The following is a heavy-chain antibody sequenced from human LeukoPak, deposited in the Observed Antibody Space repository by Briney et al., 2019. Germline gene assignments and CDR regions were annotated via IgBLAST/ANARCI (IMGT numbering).Heavy chain of an antibody. CDR2: ISGDGDNT. V-gene: IGHV3-43*02. CDR3: ANGVRSGTYYNCFDP. Sequence: GGSLRLSCVASGFTLDDSALHWVRQAPGKGLEWISLISGDGDNTYYADSVKGRFTISRDTSTNSLYLQMSSLRAEDTAFYYCANGVRSGTYYNCFDPWGQGTLVTVSS. CDR1: GFTLDDSA. D-gene: IGHD1-26*01. J-gene: IGHJ5*02.